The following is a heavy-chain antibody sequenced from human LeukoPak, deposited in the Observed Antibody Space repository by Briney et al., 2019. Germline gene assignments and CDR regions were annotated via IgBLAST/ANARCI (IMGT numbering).Heavy chain of an antibody. CDR2: MNPNSGNT. J-gene: IGHJ6*03. CDR3: ARRERYYDFWSGTRASAYYYYMDV. V-gene: IGHV1-8*01. CDR1: GYTFTSYD. Sequence: ASVKVSCKASGYTFTSYDINWVRQATGQGLEWMGWMNPNSGNTGYAQKFQGRVTMTRNTSISTAYMELSSLRSEDTAVYYCARRERYYDFWSGTRASAYYYYMDVWGKGTTVTVSS. D-gene: IGHD3-3*01.